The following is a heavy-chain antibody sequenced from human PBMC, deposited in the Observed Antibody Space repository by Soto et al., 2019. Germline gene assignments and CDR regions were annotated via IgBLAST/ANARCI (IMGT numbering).Heavy chain of an antibody. CDR1: GXTFASYA. J-gene: IGHJ4*02. CDR3: ARDPPPPDY. CDR2: ISAYNGNT. V-gene: IGHV1-18*01. Sequence: ASVKVSCKASGXTFASYAISWMRQAPGQGLEWMGWISAYNGNTNYAQKLQGRVTMTTDTSTSTAYMELRSLRSDDTAVYYCARDPPPPDYWGQGTLVTFSS.